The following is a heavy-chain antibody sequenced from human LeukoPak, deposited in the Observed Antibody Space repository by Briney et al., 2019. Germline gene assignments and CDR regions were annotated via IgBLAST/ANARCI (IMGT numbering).Heavy chain of an antibody. CDR2: IHYSGST. CDR3: ARLTGRDSSDWPYFHY. D-gene: IGHD6-25*01. V-gene: IGHV4-39*01. Sequence: SETLSLTCTVSGGSIRSSSYHWGWVRQPPGKGLEWIGNIHYSGSTSYNPSLKSRVTISVDTSNNQFSLKLSSVSAADTAVFYCARLTGRDSSDWPYFHYWGQGALVTVSS. J-gene: IGHJ4*01. CDR1: GGSIRSSSYH.